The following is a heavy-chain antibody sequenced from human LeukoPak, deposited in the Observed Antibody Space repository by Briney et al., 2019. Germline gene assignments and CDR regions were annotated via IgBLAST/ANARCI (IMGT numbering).Heavy chain of an antibody. J-gene: IGHJ3*02. Sequence: ASVKVSCKASGYTFTSYYMHWVRQAPGQGLEWMGIINPSGGSTSYAQKFQGRVTMTRDTSTSTVYVELSSLRSEDTAVYYCAREERAGGAFDIWGQGTMVTVSS. CDR1: GYTFTSYY. CDR3: AREERAGGAFDI. CDR2: INPSGGST. V-gene: IGHV1-46*01. D-gene: IGHD1-26*01.